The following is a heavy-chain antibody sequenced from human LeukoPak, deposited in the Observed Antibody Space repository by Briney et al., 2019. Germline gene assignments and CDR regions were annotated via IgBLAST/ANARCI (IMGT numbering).Heavy chain of an antibody. CDR1: GYTFTSYG. CDR2: ISAYKGNT. CDR3: ARAPLWSGESRGPFDY. D-gene: IGHD3-10*01. J-gene: IGHJ4*02. V-gene: IGHV1-18*04. Sequence: AASMKVSCMASGYTFTSYGISWVRQAPGQGLEWMGWISAYKGNTNYAQKLQGRVTMTTDTSTSTAYMELRSLRSDDTAVYYCARAPLWSGESRGPFDYWGQGTLVTVSS.